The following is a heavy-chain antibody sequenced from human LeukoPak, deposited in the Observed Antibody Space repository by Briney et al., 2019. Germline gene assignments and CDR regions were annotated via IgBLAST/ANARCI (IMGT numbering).Heavy chain of an antibody. CDR2: ISGSGGST. V-gene: IGHV3-23*01. CDR1: GFTFSSYA. J-gene: IGHJ5*02. D-gene: IGHD3-22*01. CDR3: AKDRRVVVIELFDP. Sequence: PGGSLRLSCAASGFTFSSYAMSWVRQAPGKGLEWVPAISGSGGSTYYADSVKGRFTISRDNSKNTLYLQMNSLRAEDTAVYYCAKDRRVVVIELFDPRGQGTLVTVSS.